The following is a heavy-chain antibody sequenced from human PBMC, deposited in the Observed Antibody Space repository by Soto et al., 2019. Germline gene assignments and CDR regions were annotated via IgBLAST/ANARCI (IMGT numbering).Heavy chain of an antibody. CDR3: ARVGVAGSLEYFDY. Sequence: TLSLTCTVSGDSINSYYWSWIRQPAGKGLEWIGRISTSGSTKYNPSLKSRVTMPIDTSKNQFSLKLSSVTAADTAVYYCARVGVAGSLEYFDYWGQGSLVTVS. CDR1: GDSINSYY. V-gene: IGHV4-4*07. CDR2: ISTSGST. J-gene: IGHJ4*02. D-gene: IGHD6-19*01.